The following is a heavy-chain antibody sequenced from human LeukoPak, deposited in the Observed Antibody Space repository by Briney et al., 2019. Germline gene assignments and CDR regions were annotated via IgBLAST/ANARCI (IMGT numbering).Heavy chain of an antibody. CDR2: IVVGTGNT. CDR1: GFSFATSA. CDR3: ARGRLRIQLWSHLTFFDY. V-gene: IGHV1-58*01. D-gene: IGHD5-18*01. J-gene: IGHJ4*02. Sequence: ASVTVSCKASGFSFATSAVQWVRQAQGHRLEWVGWIVVGTGNTHYAQKFQERLSITRDMSTNTAYMELSSLRSDDTAVYYCARGRLRIQLWSHLTFFDYWGQGTLVTVSS.